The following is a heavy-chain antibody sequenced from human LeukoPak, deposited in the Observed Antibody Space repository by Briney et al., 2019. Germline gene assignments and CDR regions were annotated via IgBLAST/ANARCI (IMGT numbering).Heavy chain of an antibody. CDR3: AKDLPVDTGYFYGMDV. Sequence: PTGGSLRLSCAASGFTFDDYAMHWVRQAPGKGLEWFSAISGSGGSTYYADSVKGRFTISRDNSKNTLYLQMNSLRAEDTAVYYCAKDLPVDTGYFYGMDVWGQGTTVTVSS. CDR1: GFTFDDYA. V-gene: IGHV3-23*01. D-gene: IGHD2-2*01. CDR2: ISGSGGST. J-gene: IGHJ6*02.